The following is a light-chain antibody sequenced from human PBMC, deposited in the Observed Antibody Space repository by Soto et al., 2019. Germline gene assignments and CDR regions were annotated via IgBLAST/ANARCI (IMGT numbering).Light chain of an antibody. CDR3: QQYNSYSLT. V-gene: IGKV1-5*03. CDR2: KAS. Sequence: DIQMTQSPSTLSASVGDRVTITCRASQSISSWLAWYQQKPGKAPKLLIYKASSLESGVASRFGGSGSGTEFTLTISSLQPDDFATYYCQQYNSYSLTFGGGTKVEIK. J-gene: IGKJ4*01. CDR1: QSISSW.